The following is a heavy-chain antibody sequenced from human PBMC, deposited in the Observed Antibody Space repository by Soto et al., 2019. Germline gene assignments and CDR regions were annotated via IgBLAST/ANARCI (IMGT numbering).Heavy chain of an antibody. CDR2: ISSSSSTI. D-gene: IGHD3-10*01. J-gene: IGHJ4*02. V-gene: IGHV3-48*02. Sequence: EVQLVESGGGLVQPGGSLRLSCAASGFTFSSYSMNWVRQAPGKGLEWVSYISSSSSTIYYADSVKGRFTISRDNAKNSLYLQMNSMRDADTAVYYCAREVRGEPTDYWGQGTLVTVSS. CDR1: GFTFSSYS. CDR3: AREVRGEPTDY.